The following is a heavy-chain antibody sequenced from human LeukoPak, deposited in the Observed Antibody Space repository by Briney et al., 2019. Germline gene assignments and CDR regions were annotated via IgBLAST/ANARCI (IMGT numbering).Heavy chain of an antibody. CDR1: RFTFSSYS. CDR2: ISSGSSTI. Sequence: PGGSLRLSCAASRFTFSSYSMNWVRQAPGKGLEWVSYISSGSSTIYYADSVKGRFTISRDNAKNSLYLQMNSLRAEDTAVYYCACGGHAYGGYWGQGTLVTVSS. J-gene: IGHJ4*02. D-gene: IGHD2-21*01. V-gene: IGHV3-48*04. CDR3: ACGGHAYGGY.